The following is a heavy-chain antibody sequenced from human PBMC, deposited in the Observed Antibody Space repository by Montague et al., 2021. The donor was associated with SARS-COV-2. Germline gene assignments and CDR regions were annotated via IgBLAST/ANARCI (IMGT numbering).Heavy chain of an antibody. CDR2: ISYDGSNK. CDR1: GFTFSSYA. V-gene: IGHV3-30-3*01. D-gene: IGHD2-2*01. CDR3: ARRGYCSSTSCWALDY. Sequence: SLRLSCAASGFTFSSYAMHWVRQAPGKELEWVAVISYDGSNKYYADSVKGRFTISRDNAKNSLYLQMNSLRAEDTAVYYCARRGYCSSTSCWALDYWGQGTLVIVSS. J-gene: IGHJ4*02.